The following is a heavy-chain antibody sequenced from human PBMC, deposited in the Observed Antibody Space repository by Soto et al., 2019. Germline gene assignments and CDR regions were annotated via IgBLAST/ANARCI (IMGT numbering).Heavy chain of an antibody. V-gene: IGHV1-8*01. J-gene: IGHJ6*02. D-gene: IGHD5-12*01. Sequence: EASVKVSCKASGYTFTSYDINWVRQATGQGLEWMGWMNPNSGNTGYAQKFQGRVTMTRNTSISTAYMELSSLRSEDTAVYYCARRYSGYDFYPLWYYYGMDVWGQGTTVTVSS. CDR3: ARRYSGYDFYPLWYYYGMDV. CDR2: MNPNSGNT. CDR1: GYTFTSYD.